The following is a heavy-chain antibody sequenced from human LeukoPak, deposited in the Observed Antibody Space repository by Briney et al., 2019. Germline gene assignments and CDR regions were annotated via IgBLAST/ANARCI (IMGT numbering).Heavy chain of an antibody. D-gene: IGHD3-22*01. CDR2: INQDGRVK. CDR1: GFTFDKYR. V-gene: IGHV3-7*03. CDR3: ARDPWADSSGFPLHH. J-gene: IGHJ1*01. Sequence: GGSLRLSCAASGFTFDKYRMDWVRQAPGKGLEWVAQINQDGRVKQYVDSVKGRFTISRDNAKKLVSLQMSSLRAEDTAVYYCARDPWADSSGFPLHHWGQGTLVTVSS.